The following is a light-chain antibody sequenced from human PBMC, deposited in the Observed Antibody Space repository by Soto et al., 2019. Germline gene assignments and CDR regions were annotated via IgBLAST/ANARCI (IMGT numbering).Light chain of an antibody. CDR3: QQYNSYSEA. J-gene: IGKJ1*01. CDR2: KAS. Sequence: DIQMTQSPSTLSASVGDRVTITCRASQIIRSWLAWYQQQPVKDPKILIYKASSLKSGVLSTFSGSGSGTEFTIPISSMQHADFATYYCQQYNSYSEAFGQGTKVDIK. CDR1: QIIRSW. V-gene: IGKV1-5*03.